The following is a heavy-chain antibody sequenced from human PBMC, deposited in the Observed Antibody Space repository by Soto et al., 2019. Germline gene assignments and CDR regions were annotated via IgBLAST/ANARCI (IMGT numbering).Heavy chain of an antibody. V-gene: IGHV1-69*13. CDR2: IIPIFGTA. CDR3: ATGYSSGWRIDYYGMDV. D-gene: IGHD6-19*01. Sequence: SVKVSCKASGGTFSSYAISWVRQAPGQGLEWMGGIIPIFGTANYAQKFQGRVTITADESTSTAYMELSSLRSDDTAVYYCATGYSSGWRIDYYGMDVWGQGTTVTVSS. CDR1: GGTFSSYA. J-gene: IGHJ6*02.